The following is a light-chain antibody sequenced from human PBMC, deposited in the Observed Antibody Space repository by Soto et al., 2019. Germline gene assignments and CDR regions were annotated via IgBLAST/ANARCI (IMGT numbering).Light chain of an antibody. Sequence: EIVLTQSPGTLSLSPWEGATLYCRASQSVSSNLAWYQHKPGQTPRLLIYGVSTRATGIPARFSGSGSETEFTLTISSLQSEDFAVYYCQQYNDWPRTFGQGTKVDIK. CDR3: QQYNDWPRT. CDR2: GVS. CDR1: QSVSSN. V-gene: IGKV3-15*01. J-gene: IGKJ1*01.